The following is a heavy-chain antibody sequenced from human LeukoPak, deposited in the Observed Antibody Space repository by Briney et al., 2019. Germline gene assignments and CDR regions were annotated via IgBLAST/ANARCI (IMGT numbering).Heavy chain of an antibody. D-gene: IGHD6-19*01. Sequence: GGSLRLSCAASGFTFSDYYMSWIRQAPGKGLEWVSYISSSGSTIYYADSVKGRFTISRDNAKNSLYLQMNSLRAEDTAMYYCARKSIAVAGPFDYWGQGTLVTVSS. CDR2: ISSSGSTI. V-gene: IGHV3-11*04. J-gene: IGHJ4*02. CDR1: GFTFSDYY. CDR3: ARKSIAVAGPFDY.